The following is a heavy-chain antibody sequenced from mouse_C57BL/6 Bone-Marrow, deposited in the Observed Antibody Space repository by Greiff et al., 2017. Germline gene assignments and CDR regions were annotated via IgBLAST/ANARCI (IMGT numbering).Heavy chain of an antibody. J-gene: IGHJ4*01. CDR3: VGAYYSNSYAMDY. Sequence: QVQLQQSGAELVKPGASVKLSCKASGYTFTSYWMQWVKQRPGQGLEWIGEIDPSDSYTNYTQKFKGKATLTVDTSSSTAYMQLSSLTSEDSAVYYCVGAYYSNSYAMDYWGQGTSVTVSS. V-gene: IGHV1-50*01. CDR1: GYTFTSYW. CDR2: IDPSDSYT. D-gene: IGHD2-5*01.